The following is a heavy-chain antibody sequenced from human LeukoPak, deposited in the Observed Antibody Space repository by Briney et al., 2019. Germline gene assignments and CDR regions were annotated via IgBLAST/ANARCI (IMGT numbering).Heavy chain of an antibody. D-gene: IGHD2-2*01. CDR2: INHSGST. CDR3: AREGPYCSSTSCYLSYYYYMDV. J-gene: IGHJ6*03. CDR1: GGSFSGYY. Sequence: SETLSLTCAVYGGSFSGYYWSWIRQPPGKGLEWIGEINHSGSTNYNPSPKSRVTISVDTSKNQFSLKLSSVTAADTAVYYCAREGPYCSSTSCYLSYYYYMDVWGKGTTVTVSS. V-gene: IGHV4-34*01.